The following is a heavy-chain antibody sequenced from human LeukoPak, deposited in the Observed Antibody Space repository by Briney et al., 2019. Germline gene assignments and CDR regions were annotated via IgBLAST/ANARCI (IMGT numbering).Heavy chain of an antibody. J-gene: IGHJ4*02. CDR3: ARGPNYVWGSYRYFDY. D-gene: IGHD3-16*02. CDR2: NYCSGST. Sequence: SETLSLTCIVSGASISTGDYYWSWIRQPPGKGLERIGYNYCSGSTSYNPSLKSRATISVDTSKNHFSLKLSSVTAADTAVYYCARGPNYVWGSYRYFDYWGQGTLVTVSS. CDR1: GASISTGDYY. V-gene: IGHV4-30-4*08.